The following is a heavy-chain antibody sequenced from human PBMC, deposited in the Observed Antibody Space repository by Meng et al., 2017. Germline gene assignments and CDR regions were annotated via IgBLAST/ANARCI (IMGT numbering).Heavy chain of an antibody. CDR1: ESTFSIYD. CDR2: INTKTGNP. J-gene: IGHJ4*02. Sequence: QVHLVHSGSELRKPGALVKVPCMTSESTFSIYDVNWVRQAPGEGLEWMGWINTKTGNPTYAQGFTERFVFSLDTSVSTAHLHISTLTPEDTAVYYCATTGGGFDYWGQGTLVTVSS. V-gene: IGHV7-4-1*02. D-gene: IGHD2-8*02. CDR3: ATTGGGFDY.